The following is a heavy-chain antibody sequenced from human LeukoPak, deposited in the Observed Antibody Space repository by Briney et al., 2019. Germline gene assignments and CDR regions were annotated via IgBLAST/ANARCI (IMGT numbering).Heavy chain of an antibody. CDR1: GASFTSYW. D-gene: IGHD2-2*01. J-gene: IGHJ6*02. CDR2: VYPSDSDT. CDR3: ARHAYCSSITCYYYYGIDV. V-gene: IGHV5-51*01. Sequence: GESLNTSWKASGASFTSYWIGWVRQMPGKGLEWMGIVYPSDSDTRYSPSFQGHVTISADKSISTAYLQWSSLKASDTAMYYCARHAYCSSITCYYYYGIDVWGQGTTVTVSS.